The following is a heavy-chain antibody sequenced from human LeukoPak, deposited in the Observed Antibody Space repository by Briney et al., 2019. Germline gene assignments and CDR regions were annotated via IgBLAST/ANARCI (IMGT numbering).Heavy chain of an antibody. J-gene: IGHJ4*02. Sequence: SETLSLTCAVYGGSFSNYYWNWIRQPPGKGLEWIGEINHSGSTNYNPSLKSRVTISVDTSKNQFSLKLSSVTAADTAVYYCARPAHYGGNEYYFDYWGQGTLVTVSS. CDR2: INHSGST. CDR3: ARPAHYGGNEYYFDY. CDR1: GGSFSNYY. D-gene: IGHD4-23*01. V-gene: IGHV4-34*01.